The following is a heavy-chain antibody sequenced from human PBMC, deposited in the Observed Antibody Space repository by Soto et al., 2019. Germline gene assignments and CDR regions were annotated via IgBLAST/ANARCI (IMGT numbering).Heavy chain of an antibody. CDR2: ISGSGGST. V-gene: IGHV3-23*01. J-gene: IGHJ4*02. Sequence: GGSLRLSCAASGFTFSSYAMSWVRQAPGKGLEWVSAISGSGGSTYYADSVKGRFTISRDNSKNTLYLQMNSLRAEDTAVYYCARGADWTRRGRYFDYWGQGTLVTVSA. D-gene: IGHD1-1*01. CDR3: ARGADWTRRGRYFDY. CDR1: GFTFSSYA.